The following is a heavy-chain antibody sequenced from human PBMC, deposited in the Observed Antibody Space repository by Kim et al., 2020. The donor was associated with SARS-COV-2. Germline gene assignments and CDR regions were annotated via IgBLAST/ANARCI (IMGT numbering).Heavy chain of an antibody. CDR1: GGSISSSNW. D-gene: IGHD3-9*01. J-gene: IGHJ4*02. CDR3: AREGRRMLGLTGYYRYFDY. Sequence: SETLSLTCAVSGGSISSSNWWCWVRQPPGKGLEWIGEIYHSGSTNYNPSLKSRVTISVDKSKNQFSLKLSSVTAADTAVYYCAREGRRMLGLTGYYRYFDYWGQGTLVTVSS. CDR2: IYHSGST. V-gene: IGHV4-4*02.